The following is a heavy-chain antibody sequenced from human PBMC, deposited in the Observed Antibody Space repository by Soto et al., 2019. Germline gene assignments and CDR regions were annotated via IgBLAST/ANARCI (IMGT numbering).Heavy chain of an antibody. D-gene: IGHD6-13*01. V-gene: IGHV3-48*02. Sequence: EVHLVESGGGLVQPGGSLRLSCAASGFTFSSYSMNWVRQAPGKGLEWVSYISSSSSTIYYASSVKGRFTITRDNSKNSLYLQMNSLRDEDTAVYYCARDRNIRVAAAHSCGMDVWGQGTTVTVSS. J-gene: IGHJ6*02. CDR2: ISSSSSTI. CDR3: ARDRNIRVAAAHSCGMDV. CDR1: GFTFSSYS.